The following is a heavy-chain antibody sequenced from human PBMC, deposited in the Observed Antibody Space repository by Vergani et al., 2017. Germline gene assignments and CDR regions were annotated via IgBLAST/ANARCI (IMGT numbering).Heavy chain of an antibody. CDR3: ASCPPSSGWYSF. CDR1: GGSFSGYY. J-gene: IGHJ4*02. V-gene: IGHV4-34*01. D-gene: IGHD6-19*01. CDR2: INHSGRT. Sequence: QVQLQQWGAGLLKPTETLSLTCAVYGGSFSGYYWSWIRQPPGKGLEWIGEINHSGRTNHNPSLKSRVTISVDTSKNQFSLKLSSVTAADTAVYYCASCPPSSGWYSFWGQGTLVTVSS.